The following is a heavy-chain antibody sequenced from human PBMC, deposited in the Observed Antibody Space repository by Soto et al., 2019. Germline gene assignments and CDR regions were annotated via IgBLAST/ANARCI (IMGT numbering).Heavy chain of an antibody. CDR2: ISGSGSST. Sequence: SLRLSCAASGFTFSSYAMSWVRQAPGKGLEWVSAISGSGSSTYYADSVKGRFTISRDNSKNTLYLQMNSLRAEDTAVYYCAKRGPYSSGWYYFGQWGQGTQVTVSS. D-gene: IGHD6-19*01. J-gene: IGHJ4*02. V-gene: IGHV3-23*01. CDR3: AKRGPYSSGWYYFGQ. CDR1: GFTFSSYA.